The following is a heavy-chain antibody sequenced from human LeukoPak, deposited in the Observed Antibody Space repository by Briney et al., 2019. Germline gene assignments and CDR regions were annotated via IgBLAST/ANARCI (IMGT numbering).Heavy chain of an antibody. CDR2: ISSSSSYI. V-gene: IGHV3-21*01. J-gene: IGHJ6*02. Sequence: GGSLRLSCAASGFTFSSYSMNWVRQAPGKGLDWVSSISSSSSYIYYADSVKGRFTISRDNAKNSLYLQMNSLRAEDTAVYYCARDPEGYYYYYGMDVWGQGTTVTVSS. CDR1: GFTFSSYS. CDR3: ARDPEGYYYYYGMDV.